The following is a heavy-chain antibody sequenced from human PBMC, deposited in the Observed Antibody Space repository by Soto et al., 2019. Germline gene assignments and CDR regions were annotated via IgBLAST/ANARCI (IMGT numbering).Heavy chain of an antibody. CDR3: ARLREITGTTPYYFDY. D-gene: IGHD1-20*01. Sequence: GESLQISCKGSGYSFTSYWIGWVRQMPGKGLEWMGIIYPGDSDTRYSPSFQGQVTISADKSISTAYLQWSSLKASDTAMYYCARLREITGTTPYYFDYWGQGTLVTVSS. V-gene: IGHV5-51*01. CDR2: IYPGDSDT. J-gene: IGHJ4*02. CDR1: GYSFTSYW.